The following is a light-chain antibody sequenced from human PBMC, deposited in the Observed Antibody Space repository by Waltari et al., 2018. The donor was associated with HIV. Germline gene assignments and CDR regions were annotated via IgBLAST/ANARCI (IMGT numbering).Light chain of an antibody. V-gene: IGKV3D-20*01. J-gene: IGKJ2*01. Sequence: EIVLTQSPATLSLSPGERATLSCGASQSVSNNYLAWYQQKPGLAPRLLIYDASTRATGIPDRFSGSGSGTDFTLTISRLEPEDFAVYYCHQFGSSTSYTFGQGTELEIK. CDR1: QSVSNNY. CDR3: HQFGSSTSYT. CDR2: DAS.